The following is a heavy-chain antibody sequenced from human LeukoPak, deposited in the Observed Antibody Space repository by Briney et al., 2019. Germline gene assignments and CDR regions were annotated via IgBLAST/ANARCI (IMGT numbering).Heavy chain of an antibody. CDR1: GFTFSSYE. CDR2: ISSSGSTI. D-gene: IGHD6-19*01. CDR3: ARGCSSGWYSGFDN. Sequence: GGSLRLSCAASGFTFSSYEMNWVRQAPGKGLKWVSYISSSGSTIYYADSVKGRFTISRDNAKNSLYLQMNSLRAEDTAVYYCARGCSSGWYSGFDNWGQGTLVTVSS. V-gene: IGHV3-48*03. J-gene: IGHJ4*02.